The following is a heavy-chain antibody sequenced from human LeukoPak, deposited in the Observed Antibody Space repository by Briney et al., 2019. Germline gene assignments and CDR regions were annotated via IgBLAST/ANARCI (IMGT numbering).Heavy chain of an antibody. CDR3: ARAGYYYDSSGPLGSFDC. D-gene: IGHD3-22*01. CDR1: GGSLSSYN. Sequence: SETLSLTCTVSGGSLSSYNWSCIRDPPREGLESGGYIYYSGSTNYNPSLKSRVTISVDKSTDPFSLKLSSVTAADTAVYYCARAGYYYDSSGPLGSFDCRGQGTLVSVSS. CDR2: IYYSGST. V-gene: IGHV4-59*12. J-gene: IGHJ4*02.